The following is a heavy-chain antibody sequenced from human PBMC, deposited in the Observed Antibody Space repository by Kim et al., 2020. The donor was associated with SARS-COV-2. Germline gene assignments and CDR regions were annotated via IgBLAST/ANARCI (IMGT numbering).Heavy chain of an antibody. V-gene: IGHV3-7*03. D-gene: IGHD1-1*01. CDR1: GFTFSRFW. CDR3: AKGGHLEE. Sequence: GGSLRLSCAASGFTFSRFWMSWVRQAPGKGMEWVANINEDGSEQHYVDSLRGRSTISRDNAKNSLYLQLNSLRAEDTSTYYCAKGGHLEEWGQGTQVTVSS. CDR2: INEDGSEQ. J-gene: IGHJ4*02.